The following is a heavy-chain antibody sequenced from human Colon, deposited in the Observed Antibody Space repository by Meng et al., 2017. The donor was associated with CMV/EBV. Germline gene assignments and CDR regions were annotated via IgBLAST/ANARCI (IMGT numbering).Heavy chain of an antibody. V-gene: IGHV3-21*06. CDR1: GFTFSSYP. CDR3: MRDLLPIRLIPAAQDY. CDR2: ISSSSSYI. Sequence: GESLKISCAASGFTFSSYPMYWVRQAPGKGLEWVASISSSSSYIYYADSLKGRFTISRDDARNSLFLQMNSLSVEDTAVYYCMRDLLPIRLIPAAQDYWGQGTLVTVSS. J-gene: IGHJ4*02. D-gene: IGHD2-2*01.